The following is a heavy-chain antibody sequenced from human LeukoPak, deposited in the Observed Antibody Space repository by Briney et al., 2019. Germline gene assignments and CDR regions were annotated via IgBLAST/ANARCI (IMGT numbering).Heavy chain of an antibody. CDR3: ASYCSSTSCYNWFDP. V-gene: IGHV3-21*01. CDR1: GFTFSSYS. CDR2: ISSSSSYI. Sequence: GGSLRLPCAVSGFTFSSYSMSWVRQAPGKGLEWVSSISSSSSYIYYADSVKGRFTISRDNAKNSLYLQMNSLRAEDKAVYYCASYCSSTSCYNWFDPWGQGTLVTVSS. J-gene: IGHJ5*02. D-gene: IGHD2-2*01.